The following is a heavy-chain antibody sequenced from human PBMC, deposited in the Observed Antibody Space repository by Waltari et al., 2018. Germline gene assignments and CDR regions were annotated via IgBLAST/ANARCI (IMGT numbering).Heavy chain of an antibody. Sequence: QVTLKESGPVLVKPTETLTLTCTVSGFSLSNAGMGVSWIRQPPGKALAWLAQIFANDEKSYTPSLSSRLPLPKDTANSQVVLTMTNMDPVDTATYYCARPYSSSYWYFDLWGRGTLVTVSS. V-gene: IGHV2-26*01. D-gene: IGHD6-6*01. CDR3: ARPYSSSYWYFDL. CDR1: GFSLSNAGMG. J-gene: IGHJ2*01. CDR2: IFANDEK.